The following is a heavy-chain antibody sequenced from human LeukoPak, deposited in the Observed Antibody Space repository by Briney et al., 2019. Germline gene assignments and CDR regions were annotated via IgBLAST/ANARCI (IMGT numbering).Heavy chain of an antibody. V-gene: IGHV4-34*01. D-gene: IGHD6-19*01. J-gene: IGHJ4*02. CDR1: GGSFSGYY. CDR2: INHSGST. CDR3: ARGLLAGTIVDY. Sequence: SETLSLTCAVYGGSFSGYYWSWIRQPPGKGLEWIGEINHSGSTNYNPSLKSRVTISVDTSKNQFSLKLSSVTAADTAVYYCARGLLAGTIVDYWGQGTQVTVSS.